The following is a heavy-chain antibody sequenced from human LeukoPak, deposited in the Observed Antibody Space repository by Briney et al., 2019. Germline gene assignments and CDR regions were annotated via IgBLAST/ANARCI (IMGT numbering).Heavy chain of an antibody. Sequence: GASVKVSCKASGYTFTGYYMHWVRQAPGQGLEWMGWINPNSGGTNYAQKFQGRVTMTRDTSISTVYMELSRLRSDDTAVYYCARGDHLTYYYDSSADYWGQGTLVTVSS. CDR1: GYTFTGYY. CDR3: ARGDHLTYYYDSSADY. J-gene: IGHJ4*02. V-gene: IGHV1-2*02. D-gene: IGHD3-22*01. CDR2: INPNSGGT.